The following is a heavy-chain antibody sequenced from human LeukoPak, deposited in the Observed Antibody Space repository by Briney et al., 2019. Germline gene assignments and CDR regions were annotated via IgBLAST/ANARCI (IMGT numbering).Heavy chain of an antibody. V-gene: IGHV4-4*07. CDR1: GGSISSYH. Sequence: SETLSLTCTVSGGSISSYHWSWIRQPAGKGLEWIGRIYTSGSTNYNPSLKSRVTMSVDTSKNQFSLKLSSVTAADTAVYYCARGGDYYDSSGYYYVYFDYWGQGTLVTVSS. D-gene: IGHD3-22*01. CDR2: IYTSGST. J-gene: IGHJ4*02. CDR3: ARGGDYYDSSGYYYVYFDY.